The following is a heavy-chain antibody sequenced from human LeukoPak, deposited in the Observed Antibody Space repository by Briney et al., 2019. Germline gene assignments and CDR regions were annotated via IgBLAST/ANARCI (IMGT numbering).Heavy chain of an antibody. D-gene: IGHD4-17*01. Sequence: SETLSLTCTVPGGSISSYYWSWIRQPPGKGLEWIGYIYYSGSTNYNPSLKSRVTISVDTSKNQFSLKLSSVTAADTAVYYCAQTTVINPYFQHWGQGTLVTVSS. CDR2: IYYSGST. CDR1: GGSISSYY. CDR3: AQTTVINPYFQH. J-gene: IGHJ1*01. V-gene: IGHV4-59*08.